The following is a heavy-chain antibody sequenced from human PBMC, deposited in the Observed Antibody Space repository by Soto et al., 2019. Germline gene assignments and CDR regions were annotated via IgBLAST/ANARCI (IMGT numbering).Heavy chain of an antibody. CDR2: IKKDGTAI. Sequence: EVQLMESGGGLVQPGGSLRLSCVTSGFSVSSSWMAWVRQAPGKGLEWVADIKKDGTAINYVDSVKGRVTNSRDNAMNSVYLYVDGLGVEDRAVYYCGSEHFYGDIDSWGLGTQVMVSS. CDR3: GSEHFYGDIDS. J-gene: IGHJ5*01. CDR1: GFSVSSSW. V-gene: IGHV3-7*01. D-gene: IGHD3-10*01.